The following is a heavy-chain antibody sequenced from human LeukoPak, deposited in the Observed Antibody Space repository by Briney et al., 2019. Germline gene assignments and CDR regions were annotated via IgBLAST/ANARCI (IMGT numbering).Heavy chain of an antibody. CDR3: ARDQRSSYTYYFED. Sequence: ASGKVSCKASGYTFTDYHLHWVRQAPGQGLEWMGWINPTSGATNYPPRFQGRVTMTRDTSISTAYMDLTRLTSDDTAVYYCARDQRSSYTYYFEDWGQGTLVTVSS. V-gene: IGHV1-2*02. J-gene: IGHJ4*02. CDR1: GYTFTDYH. CDR2: INPTSGAT. D-gene: IGHD3-16*01.